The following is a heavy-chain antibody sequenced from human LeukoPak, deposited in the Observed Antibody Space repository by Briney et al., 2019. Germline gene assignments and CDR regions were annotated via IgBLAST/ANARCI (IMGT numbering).Heavy chain of an antibody. CDR2: ISSSGSTI. CDR1: GFTFSDYY. J-gene: IGHJ3*02. V-gene: IGHV3-11*01. D-gene: IGHD6-19*01. CDR3: AWVHGQWLSEDAFDI. Sequence: GGSLRLSCAASGFTFSDYYMSWIRQAPGKGLEWVSYISSSGSTIYYADSVKGRFTISRDNAMNSLYLQMNSLRAEDTAVYYCAWVHGQWLSEDAFDIWGQGTMVTVSS.